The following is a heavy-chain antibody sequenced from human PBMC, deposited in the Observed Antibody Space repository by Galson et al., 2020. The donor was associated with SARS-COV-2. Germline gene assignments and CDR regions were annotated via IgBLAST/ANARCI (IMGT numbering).Heavy chain of an antibody. D-gene: IGHD3-10*01. CDR3: ARDGWVRVLRFSEGRGVDV. V-gene: IGHV3-7*01. J-gene: IGHJ6*02. CDR1: GFTFSSYW. CDR2: IKQDGSTN. Sequence: TGGSLRLTCAASGFTFSSYWMSWVRQAPGKGLEWVANIKQDGSTNYYADPVKGRFTTSRDNAKNSLYLQMNSLRAEDTAVYYCARDGWVRVLRFSEGRGVDVWRQGTTV.